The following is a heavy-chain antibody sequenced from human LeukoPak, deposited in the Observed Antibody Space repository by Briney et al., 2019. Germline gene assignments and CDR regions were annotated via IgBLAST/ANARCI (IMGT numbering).Heavy chain of an antibody. V-gene: IGHV3-49*04. CDR3: TRVSVTSVFDY. Sequence: GGSLRLSCTASGFAFGDNAMSWVRQAPGKGLEWVGFIRSKAYGGTTEYAASVKGGFTISRDDSKSIAYLQMNSLKTEDTAVYYCTRVSVTSVFDYWGQGTLVTVSS. J-gene: IGHJ4*02. D-gene: IGHD4-17*01. CDR2: IRSKAYGGTT. CDR1: GFAFGDNA.